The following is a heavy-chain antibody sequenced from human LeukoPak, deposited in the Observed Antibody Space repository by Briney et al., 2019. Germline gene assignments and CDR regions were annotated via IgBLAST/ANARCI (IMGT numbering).Heavy chain of an antibody. D-gene: IGHD2-2*01. CDR1: GYTFTSYG. Sequence: GASVKVSCKASGYTFTSYGISWVRQAPGQGLEWMGWISAYNGNTNYAQKLQGRVTMTTDTSTSTAYMELRSLRSDDTAVYYCARGAWDIVVVPAALSCWGQGTLVTVSS. J-gene: IGHJ4*02. CDR2: ISAYNGNT. V-gene: IGHV1-18*01. CDR3: ARGAWDIVVVPAALSC.